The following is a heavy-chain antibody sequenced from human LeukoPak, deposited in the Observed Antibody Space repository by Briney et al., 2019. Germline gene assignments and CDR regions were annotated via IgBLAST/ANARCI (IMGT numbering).Heavy chain of an antibody. V-gene: IGHV4-30-2*01. J-gene: IGHJ3*02. CDR1: GGSISSGGYS. Sequence: SETLSLTCAVSGGSISSGGYSWSWIRQPPGKGLEWIGYIYHSGSTYYNPSLKSRVTISVDRSKNQFSLKLSSVTAADTAVYYCASFTPYYYDSSGSDAFDIRGQGTMVTVSS. CDR3: ASFTPYYYDSSGSDAFDI. D-gene: IGHD3-22*01. CDR2: IYHSGST.